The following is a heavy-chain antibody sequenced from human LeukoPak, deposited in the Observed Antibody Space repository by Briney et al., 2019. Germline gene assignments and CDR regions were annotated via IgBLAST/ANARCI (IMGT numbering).Heavy chain of an antibody. J-gene: IGHJ4*02. Sequence: TGGSLRLSCAASGFTFSSYGMHWGRQAPGKGLEWVEVISYDGSNKSYADSEKGRFRISRDNSKNPRYLQMISLRAGDTVVFYCAKAEDYYDNSGYYIGYFDYWGQGTLVTVSS. CDR1: GFTFSSYG. D-gene: IGHD3-22*01. V-gene: IGHV3-30*18. CDR2: ISYDGSNK. CDR3: AKAEDYYDNSGYYIGYFDY.